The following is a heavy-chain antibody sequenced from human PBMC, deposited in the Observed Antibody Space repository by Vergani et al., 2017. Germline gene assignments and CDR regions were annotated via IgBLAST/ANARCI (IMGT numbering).Heavy chain of an antibody. CDR1: GFTFSSYA. J-gene: IGHJ6*03. D-gene: IGHD3-16*02. V-gene: IGHV3-23*01. CDR2: ISGSGGST. CDR3: AKVSAYYYYYYMDV. Sequence: EVQLLESGGGLVQPGGSLRLSCAASGFTFSSYAMSWVRQAPGKGLEWVSAISGSGGSTYYADTVKGRFTISRDNSKNTLYLQMNSLRAEDTAVYYCAKVSAYYYYYYMDVWGKGTTVTVSS.